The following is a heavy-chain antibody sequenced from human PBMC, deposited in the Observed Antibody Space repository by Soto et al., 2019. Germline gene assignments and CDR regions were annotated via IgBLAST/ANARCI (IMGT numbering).Heavy chain of an antibody. V-gene: IGHV3-30*02. CDR2: IWYDGSNK. D-gene: IGHD3-22*01. Sequence: GGSLRLSCAGSGSIFRGYGMHWVRQVPGKGLEWVAVIWYDGSNKNYADSVMGRFTISRDNSKNTLYLQMNSLRAEDTAVYYCAKGSESGYYYLDYWGQGTLVTVS. CDR3: AKGSESGYYYLDY. CDR1: GSIFRGYG. J-gene: IGHJ4*02.